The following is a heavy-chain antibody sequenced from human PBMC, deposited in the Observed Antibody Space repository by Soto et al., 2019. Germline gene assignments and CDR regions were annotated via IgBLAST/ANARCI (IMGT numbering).Heavy chain of an antibody. Sequence: SETLSLTCSDSVYSVSSGDYYWAWIRQPPGKGLEWIGSMFYSGLTYYNPSLKSRVTLSVDTSKNQFSVRLNSVTAADTAVYYCAPLSVSLSGPYGIHVWGQGTTVTVSS. J-gene: IGHJ6*02. D-gene: IGHD2-15*01. V-gene: IGHV4-39*01. CDR2: MFYSGLT. CDR1: VYSVSSGDYY. CDR3: APLSVSLSGPYGIHV.